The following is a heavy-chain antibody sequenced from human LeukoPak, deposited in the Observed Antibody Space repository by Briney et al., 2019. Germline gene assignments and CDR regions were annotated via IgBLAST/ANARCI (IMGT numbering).Heavy chain of an antibody. CDR1: GFTFSSYA. CDR3: ARGPCGGDCYSFDY. Sequence: GGSLRLSCAASGFTFSSYAMHWVRQAPGEGLEYVSAISSNGGSTYYANSVKGRFTISRDNSKNTLYLQMGSLRAEDMAVYYCARGPCGGDCYSFDYWGQGTLVTVSS. J-gene: IGHJ4*02. CDR2: ISSNGGST. V-gene: IGHV3-64*01. D-gene: IGHD2-21*02.